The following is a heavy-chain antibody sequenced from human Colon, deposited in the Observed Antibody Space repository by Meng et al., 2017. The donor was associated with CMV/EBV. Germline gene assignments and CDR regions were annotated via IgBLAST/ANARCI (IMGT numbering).Heavy chain of an antibody. CDR2: LNHSGST. Sequence: QVRLQQWRAGLLKPSETLALTCAISGGSFNAYYLTWIRQSPGKGLEWIGELNHSGSTNYNPSLKSRVTISIDTSKRHFSLRLTSVTAADTAVYYCARGRNGWLLPLDSWGQGTLVTVSS. J-gene: IGHJ4*02. CDR1: GGSFNAYY. V-gene: IGHV4-34*01. CDR3: ARGRNGWLLPLDS. D-gene: IGHD3-3*01.